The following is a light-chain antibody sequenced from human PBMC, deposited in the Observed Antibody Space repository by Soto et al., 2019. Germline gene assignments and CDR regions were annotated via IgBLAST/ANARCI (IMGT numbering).Light chain of an antibody. CDR1: SSDVGGYNY. CDR2: AVS. CDR3: CSYAGTYTFV. J-gene: IGLJ2*01. V-gene: IGLV2-11*01. Sequence: QSVLTQPRSVSGSPGQSVTISCTGTSSDVGGYNYVSWYQQHPGKAPKLMIYAVSKRPSGVPHRFSGSKSGNTASLTISGLQAEDVADYYCCSYAGTYTFVFGGGTQLTVL.